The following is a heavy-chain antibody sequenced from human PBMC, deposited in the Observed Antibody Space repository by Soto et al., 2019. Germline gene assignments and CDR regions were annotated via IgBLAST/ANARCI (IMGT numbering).Heavy chain of an antibody. J-gene: IGHJ5*02. V-gene: IGHV3-72*01. CDR2: SRNKANSYST. Sequence: EVQLVESGGDLVQPGGSLRLSCAASGFTFSDHYMDWVRQAPGKGLEWVGRSRNKANSYSTEYAASVKGRFTISRDDSKNSLYLQMNSLKTEDTAVYYCARGGRELRYNWFDPWGQGILVTVSS. D-gene: IGHD3-10*01. CDR1: GFTFSDHY. CDR3: ARGGRELRYNWFDP.